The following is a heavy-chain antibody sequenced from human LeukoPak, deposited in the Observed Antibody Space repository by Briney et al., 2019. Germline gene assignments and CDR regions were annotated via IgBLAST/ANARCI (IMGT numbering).Heavy chain of an antibody. CDR2: IDPSDSYT. CDR3: ARPEKTATYDLHY. V-gene: IGHV5-10-1*01. D-gene: IGHD3-3*01. CDR1: GYSFTSYW. Sequence: PGESLKISCKGSGYSFTSYWISWVRQMPGKGLEWMGRIDPSDSYTNYSPSFQGHVTISADKSISTAYLQWSSLKASDTAMYYCARPEKTATYDLHYWGQGTLVTVSS. J-gene: IGHJ4*02.